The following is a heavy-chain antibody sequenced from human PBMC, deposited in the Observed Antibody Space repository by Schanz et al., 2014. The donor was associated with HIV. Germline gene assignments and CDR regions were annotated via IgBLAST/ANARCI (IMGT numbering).Heavy chain of an antibody. Sequence: VQLVESGGGVVQPGRSLRLSCAASGFTFNSYGMHWVRQAPGKGLEWVSVISYDGRNKLYADSVKGRFMISRDNSNNTLYLQMNSLRAEDTAVYFCTRGRFLERGGMDVWGQGTAVTVSS. V-gene: IGHV3-33*05. CDR1: GFTFNSYG. CDR3: TRGRFLERGGMDV. D-gene: IGHD3-3*01. CDR2: ISYDGRNK. J-gene: IGHJ6*02.